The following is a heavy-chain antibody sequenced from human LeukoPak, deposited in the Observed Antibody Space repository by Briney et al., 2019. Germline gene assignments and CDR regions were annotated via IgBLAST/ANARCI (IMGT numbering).Heavy chain of an antibody. Sequence: GGSLRLPCAASGFTFSSYWMSWVRQAPGKGLEWVANIKQDGSEKYYVDSVKGRFTISRDNAKNSLYLQMNSLRAEDTAVYYCARDYSSGWYANMDVWGKGTTVTVSS. D-gene: IGHD6-19*01. CDR2: IKQDGSEK. V-gene: IGHV3-7*01. CDR3: ARDYSSGWYANMDV. J-gene: IGHJ6*03. CDR1: GFTFSSYW.